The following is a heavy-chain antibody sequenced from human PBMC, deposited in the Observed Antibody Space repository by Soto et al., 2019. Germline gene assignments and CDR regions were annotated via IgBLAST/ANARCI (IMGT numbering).Heavy chain of an antibody. CDR1: GYRFASYW. D-gene: IGHD3-22*01. Sequence: EAVKISCKGSGYRFASYWITWVRQTPGKGLDWMGRIDPSDSQTYYSPSFRGHVTISVTKSITTVFLQWSSLRASDTAMYYCARQIYDSDTGPNFQYYFDSWGQGTPVTVSS. J-gene: IGHJ4*02. CDR2: IDPSDSQT. CDR3: ARQIYDSDTGPNFQYYFDS. V-gene: IGHV5-10-1*01.